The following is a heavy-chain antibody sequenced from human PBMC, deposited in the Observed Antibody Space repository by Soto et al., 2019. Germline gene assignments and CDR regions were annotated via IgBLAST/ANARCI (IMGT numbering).Heavy chain of an antibody. CDR2: IYYSGST. D-gene: IGHD2-15*01. V-gene: IGHV4-59*01. J-gene: IGHJ4*02. CDR3: ARALGYCSGRSCYLFDY. CDR1: GGSISSYY. Sequence: PSETLSLTCTVSGGSISSYYWSWIRQPPGKGLEWIGYIYYSGSTNYNPSLKSRVTISVDTSKNQFSLKLSSVTAADTAVYYCARALGYCSGRSCYLFDYWGQGTLVTVSS.